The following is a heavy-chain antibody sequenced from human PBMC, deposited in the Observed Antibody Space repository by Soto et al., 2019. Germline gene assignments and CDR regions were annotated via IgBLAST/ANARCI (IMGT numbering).Heavy chain of an antibody. Sequence: SVKVSCKASGGTFSSYAISWVRQAPGQGLEWMGGIIPVFGTANYAQKFQGRVTITADESTSTAYMELSSLRSEDTAVYYCARAKSLGVVITQYYYYYGMDVWRQRTTVTVSS. D-gene: IGHD3-3*01. CDR3: ARAKSLGVVITQYYYYYGMDV. J-gene: IGHJ6*02. CDR2: IIPVFGTA. V-gene: IGHV1-69*13. CDR1: GGTFSSYA.